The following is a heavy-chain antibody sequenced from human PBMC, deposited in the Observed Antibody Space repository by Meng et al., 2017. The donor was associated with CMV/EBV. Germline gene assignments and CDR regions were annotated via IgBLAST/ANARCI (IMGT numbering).Heavy chain of an antibody. D-gene: IGHD2-15*01. V-gene: IGHV4-4*07. CDR3: ARSMVVAGDWFDP. J-gene: IGHJ5*02. Sequence: VQVQEWGPGQVQPSETLSLTCTDSGGSSSNYYWSWSRPPAGKGLEWSGRIYISGTTNYNPSLKSRVTMSVDTSKNQFSLKLSSVAAADTAVYYCARSMVVAGDWFDPWGQGTLVTVSS. CDR1: GGSSSNYY. CDR2: IYISGTT.